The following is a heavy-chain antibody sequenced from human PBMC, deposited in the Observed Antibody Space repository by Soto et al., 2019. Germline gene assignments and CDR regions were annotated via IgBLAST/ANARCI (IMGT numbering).Heavy chain of an antibody. CDR3: VSQRTTVPTQAYFDY. Sequence: NPSETLSLTCTVSGGSVTNSSHYWGWIRQSPGKGLGWIGSVYYRGRSYSKSSVKSRVTISVDTSKNRFSLSLNSVTASDTAVYFCVSQRTTVPTQAYFDYWGPGALVTVS. J-gene: IGHJ4*02. V-gene: IGHV4-39*01. D-gene: IGHD4-17*01. CDR1: GGSVTNSSHY. CDR2: VYYRGRS.